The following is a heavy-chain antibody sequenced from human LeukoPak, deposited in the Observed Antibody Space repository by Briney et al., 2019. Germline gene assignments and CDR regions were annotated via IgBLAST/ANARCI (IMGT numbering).Heavy chain of an antibody. J-gene: IGHJ4*02. CDR2: FSGSGGRT. CDR3: AKSGLNRFDY. CDR1: GFTLSSYE. D-gene: IGHD2-15*01. Sequence: PGGSLRLSCTVSGFTLSSYEMTWFRQAPGKGLEWVSSFSGSGGRTYYADSVKGRFTISRDNSKNTLYLQMNSLRAEDTAVYYCAKSGLNRFDYWGQGTLVTVSS. V-gene: IGHV3-23*01.